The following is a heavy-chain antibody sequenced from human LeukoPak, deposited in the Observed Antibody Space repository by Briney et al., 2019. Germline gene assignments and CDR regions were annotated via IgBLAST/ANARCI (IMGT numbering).Heavy chain of an antibody. V-gene: IGHV4-59*01. J-gene: IGHJ6*03. CDR3: ARDSGRILTYYYYLDV. CDR1: GGSISSYY. Sequence: SETLSLTCTVSGGSISSYYWSWIRQPPGKGLEWIGYVHYSGGTNYNPSLKSRVTMSVDTSKNQFSLKLSSVTAADTAVYYCARDSGRILTYYYYLDVWGKGTTVTVSS. CDR2: VHYSGGT. D-gene: IGHD4/OR15-4a*01.